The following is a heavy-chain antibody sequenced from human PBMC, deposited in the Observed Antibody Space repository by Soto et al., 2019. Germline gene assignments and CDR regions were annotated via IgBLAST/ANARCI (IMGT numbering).Heavy chain of an antibody. CDR2: ISWNSGSI. J-gene: IGHJ4*02. CDR3: AKDILYYRASFGGFGY. CDR1: GFTFDDYA. D-gene: IGHD3-16*01. Sequence: EVQVVESGGGLVQPGRSLRLSCAASGFTFDDYAMHWVRQAPGKGLEWVSGISWNSGSIGYADSVKGRFTISRDNAKNSLYLQMNSLRAEDTALYYCAKDILYYRASFGGFGYWGQGTLVTVSS. V-gene: IGHV3-9*01.